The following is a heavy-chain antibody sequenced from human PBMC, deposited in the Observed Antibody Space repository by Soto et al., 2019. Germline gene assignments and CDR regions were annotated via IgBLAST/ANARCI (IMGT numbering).Heavy chain of an antibody. CDR3: ARAGTRYYYDSSGYFDS. J-gene: IGHJ4*02. V-gene: IGHV4-59*01. CDR1: GGSISSYY. CDR2: IYYSGST. D-gene: IGHD3-22*01. Sequence: SETLSLTCTVSGGSISSYYWSWIRQPPGKGLEWIGYIYYSGSTNYNPSLKSRVTISVDTSKNQFSLKLSSVTAADTAVYYCARAGTRYYYDSSGYFDSWGQGTLVTVSS.